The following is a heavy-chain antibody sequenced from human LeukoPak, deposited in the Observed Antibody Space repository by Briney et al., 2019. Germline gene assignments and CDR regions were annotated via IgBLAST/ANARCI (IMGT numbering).Heavy chain of an antibody. V-gene: IGHV4-61*02. D-gene: IGHD2-2*01. CDR2: IYTSGRT. CDR1: GGSISSGSYY. CDR3: ARTRGYCSSTSCYYWYFDL. Sequence: PSETLSLTCTVSGGSISSGSYYWSWIRQPAGKGLEGIGRIYTSGRTNYNPSLKSRVTISVDTSKNKFSLKLSSVTAADTAVYYCARTRGYCSSTSCYYWYFDLWGRGTLVTVSS. J-gene: IGHJ2*01.